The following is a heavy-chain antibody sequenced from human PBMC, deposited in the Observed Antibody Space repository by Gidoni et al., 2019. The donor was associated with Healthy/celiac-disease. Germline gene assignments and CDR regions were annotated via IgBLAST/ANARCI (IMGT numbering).Heavy chain of an antibody. CDR2: IIPIFGIA. V-gene: IGHV1-69*17. CDR3: ARGFPFLRGYSYGPFDY. CDR1: GGTFSSYT. J-gene: IGHJ4*02. Sequence: VQLVQSGAEVKKPGSSVKVSCKASGGTFSSYTISWVRQSPGQGLEWMGGIIPIFGIANYAQKFQGRVTITADKSTSTAYMELSSLRSEDTAVYYCARGFPFLRGYSYGPFDYWGQGTLVTVSS. D-gene: IGHD5-18*01.